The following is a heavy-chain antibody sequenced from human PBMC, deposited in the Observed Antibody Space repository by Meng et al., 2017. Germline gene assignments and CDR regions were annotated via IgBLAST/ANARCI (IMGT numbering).Heavy chain of an antibody. J-gene: IGHJ4*02. D-gene: IGHD6-19*01. CDR3: ARDDSSGWYYFDY. CDR1: GYTFTSYA. V-gene: IGHV1-69*05. Sequence: VQLGQSGAEGKKPGASVKVSCKASGYTFTSYAMHWVRQAPGQRLEWMGGIIPIFGTANYAQKFQGRVTITTDESTSTAYMELSSLRSEDTAVYYCARDDSSGWYYFDYWGQGTLVTVSS. CDR2: IIPIFGTA.